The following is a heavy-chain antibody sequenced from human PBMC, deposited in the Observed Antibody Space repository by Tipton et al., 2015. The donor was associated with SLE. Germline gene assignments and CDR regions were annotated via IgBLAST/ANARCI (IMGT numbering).Heavy chain of an antibody. J-gene: IGHJ4*02. CDR1: GFTFEDYA. CDR3: ARDGDDNIWGNFRYVNYFDY. Sequence: VQLVQSGGALVQPGRSLRLSCAASGFTFEDYAMYWVRQVPGKGLEWVSGIYKDNGKIEYADSVKGRFTISRDSSKKTLYLQMNSLRVEDTAVYYCARDGDDNIWGNFRYVNYFDYWGLGTLVTVSS. D-gene: IGHD3-16*02. CDR2: IYKDNGKI. V-gene: IGHV3-9*01.